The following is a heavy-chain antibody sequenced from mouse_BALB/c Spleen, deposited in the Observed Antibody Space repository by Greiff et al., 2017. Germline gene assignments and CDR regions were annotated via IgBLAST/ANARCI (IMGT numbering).Heavy chain of an antibody. Sequence: QVQLQQSGAELVRPGSSVKIFCKASGYAFSSYWMNWVKQRPGQGLEWIGQIYPGDGDTNYNGKFKGKATLTADKSSSTAYMQLSSLTSEDSAVYFCARDTTVVARAYWGQGTLVTVSA. CDR2: IYPGDGDT. CDR1: GYAFSSYW. J-gene: IGHJ3*01. V-gene: IGHV1-80*01. D-gene: IGHD1-1*01. CDR3: ARDTTVVARAY.